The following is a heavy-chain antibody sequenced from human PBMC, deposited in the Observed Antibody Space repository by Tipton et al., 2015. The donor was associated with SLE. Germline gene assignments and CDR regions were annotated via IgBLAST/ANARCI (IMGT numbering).Heavy chain of an antibody. J-gene: IGHJ4*02. V-gene: IGHV4-34*01. D-gene: IGHD6-13*01. CDR2: INHSGGT. Sequence: TLSLTCAVYGGSFSDYYWSWIRQPPGKGLEWIGEINHSGGTKYNPALKSRVTISVDTSKNQFSLKLSSVTAADTAVYYCARSAGYGSSWAHFDYWGQGTLVTVSS. CDR3: ARSAGYGSSWAHFDY. CDR1: GGSFSDYY.